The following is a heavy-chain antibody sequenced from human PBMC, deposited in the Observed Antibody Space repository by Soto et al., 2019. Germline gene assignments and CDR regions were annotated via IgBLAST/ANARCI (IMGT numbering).Heavy chain of an antibody. J-gene: IGHJ4*02. CDR1: GVIVDDYG. V-gene: IGHV3-20*04. CDR2: VNWNGGST. D-gene: IGHD3-22*01. CDR3: AKPRGYYDSSGYPTPDY. Sequence: PGGSLRLSCAACGVIVDDYGLILARQAPGKGLEWVSGVNWNGGSTGYADSVKGRFTISRDNAKNSLYLQMNSLRAEDTAVYYCAKPRGYYDSSGYPTPDYWGQRTLVTVSS.